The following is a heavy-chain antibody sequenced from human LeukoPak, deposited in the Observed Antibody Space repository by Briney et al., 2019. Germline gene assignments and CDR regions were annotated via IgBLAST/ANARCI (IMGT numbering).Heavy chain of an antibody. V-gene: IGHV1-46*01. D-gene: IGHD3-10*01. J-gene: IGHJ5*02. Sequence: ASVEVSCKASGGTFSSYGVSRVRQAPGQGLEWMGIINPSGGSTSYAQKFQGRATMTRDTSTSTVYMELSSLRSEDTAVYYCARGVMVRGVIIISGWFDPWGQGTLVTVSS. CDR2: INPSGGST. CDR3: ARGVMVRGVIIISGWFDP. CDR1: GGTFSSYG.